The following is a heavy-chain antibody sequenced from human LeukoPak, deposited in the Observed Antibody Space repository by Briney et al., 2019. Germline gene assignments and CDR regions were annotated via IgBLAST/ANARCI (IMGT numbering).Heavy chain of an antibody. CDR1: GFTFTTYA. V-gene: IGHV3-23*01. Sequence: PGGSLRLSCAASGFTFTTYAMSWVRQAPGKGLEWVSGISGSGVKTYYAGSVKGRFTISRDSAKSSLYLQMNSLGDEDTAVYYCAREPYDYIWGSYRYADYWGQGTLVTVSS. CDR3: AREPYDYIWGSYRYADY. J-gene: IGHJ4*02. CDR2: ISGSGVKT. D-gene: IGHD3-16*02.